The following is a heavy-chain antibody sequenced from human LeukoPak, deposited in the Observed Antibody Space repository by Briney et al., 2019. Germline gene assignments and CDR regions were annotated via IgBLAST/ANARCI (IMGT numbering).Heavy chain of an antibody. CDR2: IYSGTST. CDR1: GFTVNSNY. CDR3: ASSRDSHDCSGGRFSYYYHYLGMDV. D-gene: IGHD2-15*01. J-gene: IGHJ6*02. Sequence: GGSLRLSCAVSGFTVNSNYMNWVRQAPGKGLEWVSVIYSGTSTYYADSVQGRFTISRDNAKNTLYLQMDSLRAEDTAVYYCASSRDSHDCSGGRFSYYYHYLGMDVWGQGTTVIVSS. V-gene: IGHV3-53*01.